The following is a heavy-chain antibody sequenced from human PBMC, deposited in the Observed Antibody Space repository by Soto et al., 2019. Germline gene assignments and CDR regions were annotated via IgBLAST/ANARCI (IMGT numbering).Heavy chain of an antibody. Sequence: QVQLQQWGAGLLKPSETLSLTCAVYGGSFSGYYWSWIRQPPGKGLEWIGEINHSGSTNYNPSLKSRVTISVDTSKNQFSLKLSSVTAADTAVYYWAREMRFGEWIDPWGQGTLVTVSS. CDR3: AREMRFGEWIDP. D-gene: IGHD3-10*01. CDR2: INHSGST. J-gene: IGHJ5*02. CDR1: GGSFSGYY. V-gene: IGHV4-34*01.